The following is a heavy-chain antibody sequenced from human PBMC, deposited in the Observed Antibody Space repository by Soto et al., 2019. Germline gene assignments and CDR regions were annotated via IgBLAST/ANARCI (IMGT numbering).Heavy chain of an antibody. CDR3: ARGYRYCSSTSCRRDHYYYYYMDV. CDR1: GGSITSYY. V-gene: IGHV4-59*01. D-gene: IGHD2-2*01. CDR2: VYNTGIT. Sequence: PSETLSLTCTVSGGSITSYYWSWIRQPPGKALEWIGYVYNTGITNYNPSLKSRVTISVDTSKNQFSLKLSSVTAADTAVYYCARGYRYCSSTSCRRDHYYYYYMDVWGKGTTVTVSS. J-gene: IGHJ6*03.